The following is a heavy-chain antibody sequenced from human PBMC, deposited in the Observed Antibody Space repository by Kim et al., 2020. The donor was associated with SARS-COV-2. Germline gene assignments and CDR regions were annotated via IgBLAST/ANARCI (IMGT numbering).Heavy chain of an antibody. Sequence: SETLSLTCTVSGGSISSSSYYWGWIRQPPGKGLEWIGSIYYSGSTYYNPSLKSRVTISVDTSKNQFSLKLSSVTAADTAVYYCARTAGITVFGVFIRGPRASGGQGPLAPVPP. V-gene: IGHV4-39*01. D-gene: IGHD3-3*01. CDR1: GGSISSSSYY. J-gene: IGHJ4*02. CDR3: ARTAGITVFGVFIRGPRAS. CDR2: IYYSGST.